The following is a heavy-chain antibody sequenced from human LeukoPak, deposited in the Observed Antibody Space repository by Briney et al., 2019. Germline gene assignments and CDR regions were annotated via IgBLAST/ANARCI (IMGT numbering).Heavy chain of an antibody. CDR1: GYTFTSYG. J-gene: IGHJ6*02. V-gene: IGHV1-18*01. CDR2: ISAYNGNT. CDR3: ASTTAMVLGYYHGMDV. Sequence: ASVKVSCKASGYTFTSYGISWVRQAPGQGLEWMGWISAYNGNTNYAQKLQGRVTMTTDTSTSTAYMELRSLRSDDTAVYYCASTTAMVLGYYHGMDVWGQGTTVTVSS. D-gene: IGHD5-18*01.